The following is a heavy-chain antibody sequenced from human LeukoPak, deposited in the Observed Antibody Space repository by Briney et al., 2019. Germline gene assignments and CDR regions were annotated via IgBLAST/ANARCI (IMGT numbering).Heavy chain of an antibody. CDR2: IYYSGST. Sequence: PSETLSLTCTVSGGSISSSSYYWGCIRQPPGKGLECIGSIYYSGSTYYNPSLKSRVTISVDTSKNQFSLKLSSVTAADTAVYYCAGRYCSSTSCDAFDIWGQGTMVTVSS. D-gene: IGHD2-2*01. CDR3: AGRYCSSTSCDAFDI. J-gene: IGHJ3*02. V-gene: IGHV4-39*01. CDR1: GGSISSSSYY.